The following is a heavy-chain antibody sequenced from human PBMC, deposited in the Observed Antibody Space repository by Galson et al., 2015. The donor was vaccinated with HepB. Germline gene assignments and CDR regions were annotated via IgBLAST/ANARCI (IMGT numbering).Heavy chain of an antibody. CDR1: SYG. D-gene: IGHD4-11*01. J-gene: IGHJ4*02. CDR3: ARERMTTVTTFDY. Sequence: SYGISWVRQAPGQGLEWMGWISAYNGNTNYAQKLQGRVTMTTDTSTSTAYMELRSLRADDTAVYYCARERMTTVTTFDYWGQGTLVTVSS. V-gene: IGHV1-18*04. CDR2: ISAYNGNT.